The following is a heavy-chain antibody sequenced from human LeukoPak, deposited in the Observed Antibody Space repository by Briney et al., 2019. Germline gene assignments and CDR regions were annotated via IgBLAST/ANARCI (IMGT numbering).Heavy chain of an antibody. Sequence: GGSLSLSCAASRFTFTNYWMHWVRQAPGKGLVWVSRINSDGSSTNYADSVKGRFTISRDNAKNTLYLQMNSLRAEDTAVYYCARSIAAAGTNWGQGTLVTVSS. D-gene: IGHD6-13*01. CDR3: ARSIAAAGTN. V-gene: IGHV3-74*01. CDR1: RFTFTNYW. J-gene: IGHJ1*01. CDR2: INSDGSST.